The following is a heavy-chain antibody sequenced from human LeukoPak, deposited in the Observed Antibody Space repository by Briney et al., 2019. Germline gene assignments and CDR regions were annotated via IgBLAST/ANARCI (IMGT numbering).Heavy chain of an antibody. D-gene: IGHD5-24*01. CDR1: GYSFTSYW. J-gene: IGHJ4*02. CDR3: ARHNRDDYHRNLDY. V-gene: IGHV5-51*01. Sequence: GESLKISCKGSGYSFTSYWIGWVRQMPGKGLEWMGIIYPGGSDTRYSPSFQGQVTISADKSISTAYLQWSSLQASDTAMYYCARHNRDDYHRNLDYWGQGTLVTVSS. CDR2: IYPGGSDT.